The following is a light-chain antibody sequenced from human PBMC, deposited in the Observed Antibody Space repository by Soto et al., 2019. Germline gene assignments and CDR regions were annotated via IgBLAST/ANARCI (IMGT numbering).Light chain of an antibody. V-gene: IGLV2-14*01. Sequence: QSALTQPASVSGSPGQSITISCTGTSSDVGGYNYVSWYQQHPGKAPKLMIYDGSNRPSGVSNRFSGSKSGNTASLTISGLQAEDEADYYCSSYTSSSTLLYVFGPGTKVTVL. CDR2: DGS. CDR3: SSYTSSSTLLYV. J-gene: IGLJ1*01. CDR1: SSDVGGYNY.